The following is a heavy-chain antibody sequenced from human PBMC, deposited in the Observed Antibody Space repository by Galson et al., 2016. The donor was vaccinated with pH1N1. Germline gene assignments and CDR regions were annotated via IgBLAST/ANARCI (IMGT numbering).Heavy chain of an antibody. V-gene: IGHV4-30-4*08. J-gene: IGHJ2*01. Sequence: LTCTVSGGSISSSDYFWSWIRQPPGKGLEWIGYIYYSGSTYCNPSLKSRVTISIDTSKNQFSLKLSSVTAADTAVYYCARGLDGDYVGYFDLWGRGTLVTVSS. CDR1: GGSISSSDYF. CDR3: ARGLDGDYVGYFDL. D-gene: IGHD4-17*01. CDR2: IYYSGST.